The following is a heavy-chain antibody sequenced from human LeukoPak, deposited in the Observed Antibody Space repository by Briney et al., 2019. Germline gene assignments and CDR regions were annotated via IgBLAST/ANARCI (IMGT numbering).Heavy chain of an antibody. Sequence: GGSLRLSCAASGFTFSRYYMTWVRQAPGKGLEWVANIKQDGSEKFYVDSVKGRFTISRDNAKNSLFLQMNSLRAEDTAVYYCARDRISIFLWGQGTLVTVSS. CDR3: ARDRISIFL. J-gene: IGHJ4*02. D-gene: IGHD3-9*01. CDR1: GFTFSRYY. V-gene: IGHV3-7*03. CDR2: IKQDGSEK.